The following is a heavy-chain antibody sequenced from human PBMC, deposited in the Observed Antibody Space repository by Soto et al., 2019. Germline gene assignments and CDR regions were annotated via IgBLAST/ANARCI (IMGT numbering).Heavy chain of an antibody. CDR3: ARVRVDYYDSSGYYLFDY. J-gene: IGHJ4*02. CDR2: IYYSGST. D-gene: IGHD3-22*01. CDR1: GGSISSGDYY. V-gene: IGHV4-30-4*01. Sequence: SGTLSLTCTVSGGSISSGDYYWSWIRQPPGKGLEWIGYIYYSGSTYYNPSLKSRVIISVDTSKNQFSLKLSSVTAADTAVYYCARVRVDYYDSSGYYLFDYWGQGTLVTVSS.